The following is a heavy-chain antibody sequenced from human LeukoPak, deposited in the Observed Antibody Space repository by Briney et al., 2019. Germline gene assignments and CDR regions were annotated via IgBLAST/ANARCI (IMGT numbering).Heavy chain of an antibody. CDR3: AKVRHDYGDYAPLFGY. J-gene: IGHJ4*02. V-gene: IGHV3-33*06. CDR2: IWYDGSNK. Sequence: GGSLRLSCAASGFTFSSYGMHWVRQAPGKGLEWVAVIWYDGSNKYYADSVKGRFTISRDNSKDTLYLQMNSLRAEDTAVYYCAKVRHDYGDYAPLFGYWGQGTLVTVSS. D-gene: IGHD4-17*01. CDR1: GFTFSSYG.